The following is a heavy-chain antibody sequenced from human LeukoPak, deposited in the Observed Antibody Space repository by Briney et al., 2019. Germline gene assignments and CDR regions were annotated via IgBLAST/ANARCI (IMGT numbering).Heavy chain of an antibody. V-gene: IGHV4-59*01. D-gene: IGHD1-26*01. Sequence: SETLSLTCTVSGGSISTYYWSWIRQPPGKGLEWIGNIYDSGSTNYNPSLKSRVTISVDTSKNQFSLKLSSVTAADTAVYYCARGGSGSYLTYYYYYMDVWGKGTTVTVS. CDR2: IYDSGST. J-gene: IGHJ6*03. CDR1: GGSISTYY. CDR3: ARGGSGSYLTYYYYYMDV.